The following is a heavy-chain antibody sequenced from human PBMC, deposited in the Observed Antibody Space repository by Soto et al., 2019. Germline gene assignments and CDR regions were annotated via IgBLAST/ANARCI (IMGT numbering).Heavy chain of an antibody. CDR3: ARGDRGYYDSSGYYPNPNFDY. D-gene: IGHD3-22*01. J-gene: IGHJ4*02. V-gene: IGHV3-30-3*01. CDR2: ISYDGSNK. Sequence: GGSLRLSCAASGFTFSSYAMHWVRQAPGKGLEWVAVISYDGSNKYYADSVKGRFTISRDNSKNTLYLQMNSLRAEDTAVYYCARGDRGYYDSSGYYPNPNFDYWGQGTLVTVSS. CDR1: GFTFSSYA.